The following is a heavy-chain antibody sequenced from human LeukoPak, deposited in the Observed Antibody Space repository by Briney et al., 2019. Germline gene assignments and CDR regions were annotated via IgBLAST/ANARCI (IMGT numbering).Heavy chain of an antibody. Sequence: SETLSLTCAVYGGSFSGYYWSWIRQPPGKGLEWIGNIYYSGSTNYNPSLKSRVTISVDTSKNQFSLKVNSVTAADTAVYYCARVYDSGSQAYFYYMDVWGKGTTVTISS. CDR3: ARVYDSGSQAYFYYMDV. V-gene: IGHV4-59*01. CDR2: IYYSGST. CDR1: GGSFSGYY. J-gene: IGHJ6*03. D-gene: IGHD3-10*01.